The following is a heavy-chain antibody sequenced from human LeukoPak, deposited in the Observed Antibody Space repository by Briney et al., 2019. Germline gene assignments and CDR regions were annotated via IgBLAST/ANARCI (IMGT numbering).Heavy chain of an antibody. J-gene: IGHJ4*02. V-gene: IGHV4-34*01. D-gene: IGHD3-22*01. CDR3: ARGHDSSGYRIDY. CDR2: INHSGST. Sequence: SETLSLTCAVYGGSFSGYYWSWIRQPPWKGLEWIGEINHSGSTNYNPSLKSRVTISVDTSKNQFSLKLSSVTAADTAVYYCARGHDSSGYRIDYWGQGTLVTVSS. CDR1: GGSFSGYY.